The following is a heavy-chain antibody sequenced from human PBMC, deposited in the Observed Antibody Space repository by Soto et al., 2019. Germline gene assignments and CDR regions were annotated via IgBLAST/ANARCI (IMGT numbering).Heavy chain of an antibody. V-gene: IGHV3-23*01. D-gene: IGHD3-22*01. Sequence: GGSLRLSCAASGFTFSSYAMSWVRQAPGKGLEWVSAISGSGGSTYYADSVKGRFTISRDNSKNTLYLQMNSLRAEDTAVYYCAKRRLLGYDSTGYYYDYWGQGTLVTVSS. CDR2: ISGSGGST. CDR1: GFTFSSYA. CDR3: AKRRLLGYDSTGYYYDY. J-gene: IGHJ4*02.